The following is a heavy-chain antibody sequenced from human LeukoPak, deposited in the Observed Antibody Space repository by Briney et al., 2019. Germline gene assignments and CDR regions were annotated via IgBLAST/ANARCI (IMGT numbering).Heavy chain of an antibody. CDR1: GLTFGAYA. V-gene: IGHV3-49*04. CDR3: TRDGFTRNYYDSSGYPDV. J-gene: IGHJ6*02. CDR2: IRSKAYGGTT. Sequence: PGGSLRLSCTASGLTFGAYAMSWVRQAPGKGLEWVGFIRSKAYGGTTEYAASVTCRFTISRDDSKSIAYLQMNSLKTEDTAVYYCTRDGFTRNYYDSSGYPDVWGQGATVTVSS. D-gene: IGHD3-22*01.